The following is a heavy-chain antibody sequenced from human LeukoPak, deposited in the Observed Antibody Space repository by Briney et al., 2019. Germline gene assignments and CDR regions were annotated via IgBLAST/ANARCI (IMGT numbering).Heavy chain of an antibody. Sequence: GGSLRLSCAASGFTFSSYAMHWVRQAPGKGLEWVAVTSYDGSNKYYADSVKGQFTISRDNSKNTLYLQMNSLRAEDTAVYYCARDQYSGYDSDYYYYYYMDVWGKGTTVTVSS. CDR2: TSYDGSNK. CDR3: ARDQYSGYDSDYYYYYYMDV. J-gene: IGHJ6*03. V-gene: IGHV3-30*01. D-gene: IGHD5-12*01. CDR1: GFTFSSYA.